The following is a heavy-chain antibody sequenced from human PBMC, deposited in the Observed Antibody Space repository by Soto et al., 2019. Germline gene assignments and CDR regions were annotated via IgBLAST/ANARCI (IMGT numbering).Heavy chain of an antibody. D-gene: IGHD3-3*01. Sequence: SETLSLTCTVSGGSISSYYWSWIRQPAGKGLEWIGRIYTSGSTNYNPSLKSRVTMSVDTSKNQFSLKLSSVTAADTAVYYCERGGGDFWRGYSLDYWGQGNLVTVSS. J-gene: IGHJ4*02. CDR2: IYTSGST. V-gene: IGHV4-4*07. CDR3: ERGGGDFWRGYSLDY. CDR1: GGSISSYY.